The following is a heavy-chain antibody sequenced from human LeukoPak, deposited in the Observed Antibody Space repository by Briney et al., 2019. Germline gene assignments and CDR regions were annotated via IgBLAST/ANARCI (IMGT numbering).Heavy chain of an antibody. J-gene: IGHJ4*02. V-gene: IGHV3-53*05. CDR2: IYSGGST. D-gene: IGHD5-18*01. Sequence: PGGSLRLSCAASGFTVSSNYMSWVRQAPGKGLEWVSVIYSGGSTYYADSVKGRFTISRDNSKNTLYLQMNSLRAEDTVVYYCAKAQSGYSYGSDYWGQGTLVTVSS. CDR1: GFTVSSNY. CDR3: AKAQSGYSYGSDY.